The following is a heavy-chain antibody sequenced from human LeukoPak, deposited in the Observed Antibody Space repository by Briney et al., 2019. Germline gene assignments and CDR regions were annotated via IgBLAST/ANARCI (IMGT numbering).Heavy chain of an antibody. V-gene: IGHV1-3*01. CDR3: ARDLFQSITMVGGVGYFDY. J-gene: IGHJ4*02. Sequence: ASVKVSCKASGYTFTSYAMHWVRQAPGQSLEWMGWINAGNGNTKYSQKFQGRVTITRDTSASTAYMELSSLRSEDTAVYYCARDLFQSITMVGGVGYFDYWGQGTLVTVSS. CDR2: INAGNGNT. CDR1: GYTFTSYA. D-gene: IGHD3-10*02.